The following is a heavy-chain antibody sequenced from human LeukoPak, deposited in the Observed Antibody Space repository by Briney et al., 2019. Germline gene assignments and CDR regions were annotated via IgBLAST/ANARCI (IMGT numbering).Heavy chain of an antibody. V-gene: IGHV4-34*01. CDR1: GGSFTIYY. CDR2: ISLTGNT. J-gene: IGHJ6*03. Sequence: SETLSLTCAVYGGSFTIYYWTWIRQSPRKGLEWIGEISLTGNTNYDPSFESRVTISVDTSKNQFSLRLSSVTAADTAVYYCARVKDPGGYYYYYYMDIWGKGNTVTVSS. CDR3: ARVKDPGGYYYYYYMDI. D-gene: IGHD3-16*01.